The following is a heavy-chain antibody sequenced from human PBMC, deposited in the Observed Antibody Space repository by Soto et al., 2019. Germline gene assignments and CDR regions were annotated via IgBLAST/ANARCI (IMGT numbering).Heavy chain of an antibody. CDR2: IYYSGST. D-gene: IGHD3-22*01. CDR3: AIYDSSGSRGFQH. Sequence: QVQLQESGPGLVKPSQTLSLTCTVSGGSISSGGYYWSWIRQHPGKGLEWIGYIYYSGSTYYIPSLKSRVTISVDTSKNQFPLKLSSVTAADTAVYYCAIYDSSGSRGFQHWGQGTLLTVSS. V-gene: IGHV4-31*03. J-gene: IGHJ1*01. CDR1: GGSISSGGYY.